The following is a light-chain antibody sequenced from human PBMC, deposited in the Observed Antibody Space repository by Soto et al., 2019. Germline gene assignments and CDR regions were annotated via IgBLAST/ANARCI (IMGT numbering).Light chain of an antibody. CDR3: QQCGVAPIT. J-gene: IGKJ4*02. V-gene: IGKV1-27*01. CDR2: AAS. Sequence: DIQMTQSPSSLSASVGDRVTITCRASQGITNNLAWYQQKPGTVTKLLIYAASTLPSGVPSRFSGIGSGTDFTLTIIILQTEDVATYYCQQCGVAPITFGGGTKGEIK. CDR1: QGITNN.